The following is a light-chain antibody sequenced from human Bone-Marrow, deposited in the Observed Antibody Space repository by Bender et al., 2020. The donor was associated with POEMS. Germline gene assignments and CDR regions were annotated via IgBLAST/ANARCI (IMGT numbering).Light chain of an antibody. Sequence: QSVLTQPPSASGSPGQSVTISCTGTRSDIGGYDFVSWYQQYPGKAPKVMISEVSKRPSGVPDRFSGSKSGNTASLTISSVGVGDEADYYCQVLDSSNYHVFGGGTKLTVL. CDR1: RSDIGGYDF. J-gene: IGLJ3*02. CDR3: QVLDSSNYHV. V-gene: IGLV2-8*01. CDR2: EVS.